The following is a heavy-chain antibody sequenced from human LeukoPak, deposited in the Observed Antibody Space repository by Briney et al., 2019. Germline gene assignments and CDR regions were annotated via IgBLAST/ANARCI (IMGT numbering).Heavy chain of an antibody. CDR3: AKGYSYGITYYFDY. CDR1: GFTFDDYA. CDR2: ISWNSGSI. V-gene: IGHV3-9*03. D-gene: IGHD5-18*01. J-gene: IGHJ4*02. Sequence: PGGSLRLSCAASGFTFDDYAMHWVRQAPGKGLEWVSGISWNSGSIVYADSVKGRFTISRDSAKHSLYLQMNSLRAEDMALYYCAKGYSYGITYYFDYWGQGTLVTVSS.